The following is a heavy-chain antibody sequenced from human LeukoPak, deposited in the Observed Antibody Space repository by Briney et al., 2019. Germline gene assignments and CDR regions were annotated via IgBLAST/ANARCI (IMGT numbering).Heavy chain of an antibody. Sequence: GGSLRLSCVVSGFTFSRFWMNWVRQAPGKGLEWVANINQDGRAKYYVDSVKGRFTISRDNAKNSLYLQMNSLRAEDTAVYYCAKVQTSIAVAGDFDYWGQGTLVTVSS. CDR1: GFTFSRFW. J-gene: IGHJ4*02. V-gene: IGHV3-7*03. CDR2: INQDGRAK. CDR3: AKVQTSIAVAGDFDY. D-gene: IGHD6-19*01.